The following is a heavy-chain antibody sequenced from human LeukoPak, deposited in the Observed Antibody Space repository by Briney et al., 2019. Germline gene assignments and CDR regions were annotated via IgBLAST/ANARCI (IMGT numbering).Heavy chain of an antibody. D-gene: IGHD3-3*01. Sequence: AGGSLRLSCAASGFTFDDYGMSWVRQAPGKGLEWVSGINWNGGSTGYADSVKGRFTISRDNAKNSLYLQMNSLRAEDTALYYCARDQFGVIIVTSQYYFDYWDQGTLVTVSS. CDR1: GFTFDDYG. J-gene: IGHJ4*02. CDR2: INWNGGST. V-gene: IGHV3-20*04. CDR3: ARDQFGVIIVTSQYYFDY.